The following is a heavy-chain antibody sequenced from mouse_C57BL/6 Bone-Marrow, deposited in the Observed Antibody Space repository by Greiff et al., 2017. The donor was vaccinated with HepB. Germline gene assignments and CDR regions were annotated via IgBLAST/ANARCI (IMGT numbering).Heavy chain of an antibody. Sequence: QVQLQQSGPELVKPGASVKISCKASGYAFSSSWMNWVKQRPGKGLEWIGRIYPGDGDTNYNGKFKGKATLTADKSSSTAYMQLSSLTSEDSAVYFCERPYYVGFPAWFAYWGQGTLVTVSA. D-gene: IGHD2-10*01. J-gene: IGHJ3*01. CDR3: ERPYYVGFPAWFAY. CDR1: GYAFSSSW. V-gene: IGHV1-82*01. CDR2: IYPGDGDT.